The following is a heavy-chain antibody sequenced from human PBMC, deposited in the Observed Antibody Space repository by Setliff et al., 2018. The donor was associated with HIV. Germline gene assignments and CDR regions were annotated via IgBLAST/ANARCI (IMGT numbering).Heavy chain of an antibody. D-gene: IGHD6-6*01. CDR2: ISYDGNYK. Sequence: GSLRLSCAASGFIFSSYAMHWVRQAPGKGLEWVAVISYDGNYKYYSDSVKGRFTISRDNSKNTLYLQMISLRADDTAVYYCAKEPKLGGIAAPFDYWGQGTLVTVSS. CDR1: GFIFSSYA. V-gene: IGHV3-30*04. J-gene: IGHJ4*02. CDR3: AKEPKLGGIAAPFDY.